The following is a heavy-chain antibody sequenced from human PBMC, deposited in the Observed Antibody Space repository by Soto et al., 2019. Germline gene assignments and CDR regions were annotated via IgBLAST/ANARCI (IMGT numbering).Heavy chain of an antibody. Sequence: VESLKISCKGSGYSFTSYWIGWVRQMPGKGLEWMGIIYPGDSDTRYSPSFQGQVTISADKSISTASLQWSRLKAPHTAMSYCERPSPEVLPSARSDCDYDMSVWGQGTTVTVAS. J-gene: IGHJ6*02. CDR3: ERPSPEVLPSARSDCDYDMSV. CDR2: IYPGDSDT. D-gene: IGHD2-21*02. V-gene: IGHV5-51*01. CDR1: GYSFTSYW.